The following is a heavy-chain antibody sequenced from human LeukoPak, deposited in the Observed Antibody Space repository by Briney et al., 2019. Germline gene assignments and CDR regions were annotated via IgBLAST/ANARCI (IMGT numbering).Heavy chain of an antibody. CDR2: IYTSGST. Sequence: KTSETLSLTCTVSGGSISSYYWSWIRQPAGMGLEWIGRIYTSGSTNYNPSLKSRVTMSVDTSKNQFSLKLSSVTAADTAVYYCARNDNDYSNNIIDYWGQGTLVTVSS. CDR1: GGSISSYY. D-gene: IGHD4-11*01. CDR3: ARNDNDYSNNIIDY. V-gene: IGHV4-4*07. J-gene: IGHJ4*02.